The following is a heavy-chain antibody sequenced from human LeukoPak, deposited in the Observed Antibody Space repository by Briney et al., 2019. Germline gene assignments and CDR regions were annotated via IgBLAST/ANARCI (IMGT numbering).Heavy chain of an antibody. CDR1: GYTFTSYG. V-gene: IGHV1-18*01. D-gene: IGHD3-3*01. J-gene: IGHJ6*02. CDR3: ARDHQYYDFWSGYSPVLYYYYYGMDV. Sequence: ASVKVSCKASGYTFTSYGISWVRQAPGQGLEWMGWISAYNGNTNYAQKLQGRVTMTTDTSTSTAYMELRSLRSDDTPVYYCARDHQYYDFWSGYSPVLYYYYYGMDVWGQGTTVTVSS. CDR2: ISAYNGNT.